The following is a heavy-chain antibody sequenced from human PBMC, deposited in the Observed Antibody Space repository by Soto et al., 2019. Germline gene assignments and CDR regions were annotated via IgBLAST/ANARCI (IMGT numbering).Heavy chain of an antibody. CDR3: ARASDDFFDS. J-gene: IGHJ4*02. Sequence: QVQLVQSGAVVKKPGSSVRVSCKTSGDTFSSYTVNWVRQAPGQGLEWMGRIIPILGILNYAQKFQGRLTITADGSTSTVYMDLSSLRSDDTAVIYCARASDDFFDSWGQGTLVTVSS. D-gene: IGHD3-16*01. CDR1: GDTFSSYT. CDR2: IIPILGIL. V-gene: IGHV1-69*02.